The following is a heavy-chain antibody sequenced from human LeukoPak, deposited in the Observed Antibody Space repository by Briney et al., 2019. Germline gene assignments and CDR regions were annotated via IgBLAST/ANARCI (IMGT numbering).Heavy chain of an antibody. CDR3: VQDNSGSGSY. Sequence: GGSLRLSCSASGFTFSNYAMHWVRQAPGKRLDYVSAITNNGDTTYYADSVKGRFTISRDNSKNTLYLQMSSLRREDTAVHYCVQDNSGSGSYWGQGTLVTVSS. CDR1: GFTFSNYA. J-gene: IGHJ4*02. CDR2: ITNNGDTT. D-gene: IGHD3-10*01. V-gene: IGHV3-64D*06.